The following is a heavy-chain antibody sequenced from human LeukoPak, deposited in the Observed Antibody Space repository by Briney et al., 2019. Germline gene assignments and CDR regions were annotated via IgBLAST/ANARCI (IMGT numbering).Heavy chain of an antibody. Sequence: SETLSLTCTVSGGSVSSASYYWSWIRQPPGKGLEWIGEINHGGDTNYNSSLQSRVTLSVDTSRNQFSLILSSMTAADTAIYYCASHKYPVQAFDIWGQGTMVTVSS. D-gene: IGHD2/OR15-2a*01. CDR2: INHGGDT. CDR3: ASHKYPVQAFDI. J-gene: IGHJ3*02. V-gene: IGHV4-61*01. CDR1: GGSVSSASYY.